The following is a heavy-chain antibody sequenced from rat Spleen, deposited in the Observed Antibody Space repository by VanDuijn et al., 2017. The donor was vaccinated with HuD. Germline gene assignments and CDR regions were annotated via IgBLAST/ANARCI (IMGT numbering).Heavy chain of an antibody. CDR1: GFSLNSYN. CDR2: MWSGGST. J-gene: IGHJ2*01. Sequence: QVQLMESGPGLVQPSETLSLTCTFSGFSLNSYNVHWVRQPPGKGLEWMGAMWSGGSTDHNSALKSRLSISRDTSKNQIFLKMNSLQSEDTTTYYCARGGRTEGPGYFDYWGQGVMVTVSS. V-gene: IGHV2-45*01. D-gene: IGHD1-11*01. CDR3: ARGGRTEGPGYFDY.